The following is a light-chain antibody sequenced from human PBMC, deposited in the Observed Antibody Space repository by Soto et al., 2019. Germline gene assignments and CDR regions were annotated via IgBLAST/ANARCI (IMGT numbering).Light chain of an antibody. J-gene: IGKJ1*01. CDR2: DIF. CDR1: QNIITN. CDR3: QHYNSYSEA. Sequence: EIVMTQSPGTLSVSPGERATLSCRASQNIITNLAWYQQKPGQAPRLVIYDIFTRATGVPTRISGSGSGTEFTLTISSLQPDDFATYYCQHYNSYSEAFGQGTKVDIK. V-gene: IGKV3D-15*01.